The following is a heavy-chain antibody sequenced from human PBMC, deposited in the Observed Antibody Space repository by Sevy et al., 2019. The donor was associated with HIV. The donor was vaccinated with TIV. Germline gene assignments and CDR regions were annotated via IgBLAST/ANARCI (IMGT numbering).Heavy chain of an antibody. Sequence: GESLKISCHGSGYKFSSYWIAWVRQMPGKGLEWMGIIYPGDSEVRYSPSLQGQVSISADKSINTAYLQWSSLKASDTAIYFCARRVYDTSGYPQYYFDYWGQGTLVTVSS. J-gene: IGHJ4*02. D-gene: IGHD3-22*01. CDR2: IYPGDSEV. V-gene: IGHV5-51*01. CDR3: ARRVYDTSGYPQYYFDY. CDR1: GYKFSSYW.